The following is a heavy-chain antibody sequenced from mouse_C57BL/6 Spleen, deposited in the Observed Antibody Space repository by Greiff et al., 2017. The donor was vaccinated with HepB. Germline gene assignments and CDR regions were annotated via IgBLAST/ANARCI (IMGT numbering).Heavy chain of an antibody. V-gene: IGHV5-4*03. CDR2: ISDGGSYT. D-gene: IGHD1-1*01. J-gene: IGHJ3*01. CDR1: GFTFSSYA. CDR3: ARGYGSPFAY. Sequence: DVMLVESGGGLVKPGGSLKLSCAASGFTFSSYAMSWVRQTPEKRLEWVATISDGGSYTYYPDNVKGRFTISRDNAKNNLYLQMSHLKSEDTAMYYCARGYGSPFAYWGQGTLVTVSA.